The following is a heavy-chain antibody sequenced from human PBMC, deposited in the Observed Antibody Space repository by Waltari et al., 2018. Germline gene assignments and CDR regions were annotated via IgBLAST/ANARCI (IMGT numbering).Heavy chain of an antibody. Sequence: QVQLVESGGGVVQPGGSLRLSCAASGFAFSSYGMLWVRPAPGKGLEWVAFIRYDGSNKYYADSVKGRFTISRDNSKNTLYLQMNSLRAEDTAVYYCAKVRGDYAIDAFDIWGQGTMVTVSS. CDR2: IRYDGSNK. CDR3: AKVRGDYAIDAFDI. D-gene: IGHD4-17*01. V-gene: IGHV3-30*02. CDR1: GFAFSSYG. J-gene: IGHJ3*02.